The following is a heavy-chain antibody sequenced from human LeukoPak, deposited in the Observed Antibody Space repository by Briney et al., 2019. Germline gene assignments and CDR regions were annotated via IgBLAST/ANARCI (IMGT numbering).Heavy chain of an antibody. CDR1: VGSFNDYF. CDR2: INHNGNT. Sequence: KPSETLSLTCAVYVGSFNDYFWSWIRQPPGKGLEWVGEINHNGNTNYNPSLQSRLTISVDTSKNQFSLRMTSVTAADTAVYYCARRGIGSGTYYKGDFDVWGQGSLVTVSS. D-gene: IGHD3-10*01. CDR3: ARRGIGSGTYYKGDFDV. J-gene: IGHJ5*02. V-gene: IGHV4-34*01.